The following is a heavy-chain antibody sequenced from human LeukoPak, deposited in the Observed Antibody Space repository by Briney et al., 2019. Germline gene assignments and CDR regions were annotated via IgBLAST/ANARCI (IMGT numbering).Heavy chain of an antibody. CDR1: GYTFTSYG. D-gene: IGHD1-1*01. J-gene: IGHJ4*02. Sequence: ASVKVSCKASGYTFTSYGINWVRQATGQGLEWMGWMNPNSGNTGYAQKFQGRVTITRDTSISTAYMELSSLRSEDTAVYYCAREKRNVPFDYWGQGTLVTVSS. CDR2: MNPNSGNT. CDR3: AREKRNVPFDY. V-gene: IGHV1-8*03.